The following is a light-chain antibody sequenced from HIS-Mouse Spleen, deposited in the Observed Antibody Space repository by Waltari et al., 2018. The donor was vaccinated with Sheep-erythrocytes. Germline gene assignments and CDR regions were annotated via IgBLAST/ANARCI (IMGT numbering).Light chain of an antibody. J-gene: IGLJ2*01. V-gene: IGLV3-1*01. CDR2: QDS. Sequence: SYELTQPPSVSVSPGQTASITCSGDKLRDNYACWYHQMPGQSPVLVIYQDSKRPSGIPERFSGSNSGNTATLTISGTQAMDEADYYCQAWDSSTVVFGGGTKLTVL. CDR3: QAWDSSTVV. CDR1: KLRDNY.